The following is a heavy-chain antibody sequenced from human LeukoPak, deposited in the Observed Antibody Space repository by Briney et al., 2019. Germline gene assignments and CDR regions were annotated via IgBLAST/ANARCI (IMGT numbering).Heavy chain of an antibody. CDR1: GFTFSSYG. Sequence: GGSLRLSCAASGFTFSSYGMHWVRQAPGKGPEWVAFIRYDGSNKYYADSVKGRFTISRDNSKNTLYLQMNSLRAEDTAVYYCAKASSGYDEYNWFDPWGQGTLVTVSS. V-gene: IGHV3-30*02. CDR2: IRYDGSNK. CDR3: AKASSGYDEYNWFDP. J-gene: IGHJ5*02. D-gene: IGHD5-12*01.